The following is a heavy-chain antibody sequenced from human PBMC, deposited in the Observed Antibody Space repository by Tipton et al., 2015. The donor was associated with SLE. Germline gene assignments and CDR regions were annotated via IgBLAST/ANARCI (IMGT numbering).Heavy chain of an antibody. CDR3: ASQQGGSGSYAPYYFDY. V-gene: IGHV3-30*04. Sequence: SLRLSCAASGFTFSSYAMHWVRQAPGKGLEWVAVISYDGSNKYYADSVKGRFTISRDNSKNTLYLQMNSLRAEDTAVYYCASQQGGSGSYAPYYFDYWGKGTTVTVSS. CDR1: GFTFSSYA. D-gene: IGHD3-10*01. J-gene: IGHJ4*03. CDR2: ISYDGSNK.